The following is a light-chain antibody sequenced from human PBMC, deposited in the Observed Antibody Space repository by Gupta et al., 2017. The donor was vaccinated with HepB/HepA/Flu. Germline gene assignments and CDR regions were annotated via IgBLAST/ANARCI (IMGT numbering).Light chain of an antibody. J-gene: IGKJ3*01. CDR2: WAS. CDR3: QQYDTPPFT. Sequence: DIVMTQSPDSLAVSLGQKVTINCKSSQSVLDRSNNKNFLAWYQQRPRQPPKLPIYWASTRQSGVPYRFSGSGSGTDFSLTINSLQAEDVAVYYCQQYDTPPFTFGHGTKLEIK. CDR1: QSVLDRSNNKNF. V-gene: IGKV4-1*01.